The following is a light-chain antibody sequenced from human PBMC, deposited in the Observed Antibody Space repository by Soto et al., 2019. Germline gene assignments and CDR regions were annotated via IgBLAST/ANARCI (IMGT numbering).Light chain of an antibody. CDR1: NSDVGGYNY. CDR2: EVS. J-gene: IGLJ1*01. V-gene: IGLV2-8*01. Sequence: QSALTQPPSASGSPGQSVTISCTGTNSDVGGYNYVSWYQQHPGKVPKLMIYEVSKRPSGVPDRFSGSKSGNTASLTVSGLQAEDEADYYCSSYAGSNTDYVFGTGTKVTVL. CDR3: SSYAGSNTDYV.